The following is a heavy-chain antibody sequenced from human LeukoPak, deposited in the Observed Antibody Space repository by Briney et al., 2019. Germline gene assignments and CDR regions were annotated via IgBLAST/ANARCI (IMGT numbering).Heavy chain of an antibody. D-gene: IGHD6-6*01. CDR1: GFTFSDYY. CDR3: ARDLSYSSSSRSFDY. Sequence: GGSLRLSCAASGFTFSDYYMSWIRQAPGKGLEWVSYISSSGSTIYYADSVKGRFTISRDNAKNSLYLQMSSLRDEDTAVYYCARDLSYSSSSRSFDYWGQGTLVTVSS. CDR2: ISSSGSTI. J-gene: IGHJ4*02. V-gene: IGHV3-11*04.